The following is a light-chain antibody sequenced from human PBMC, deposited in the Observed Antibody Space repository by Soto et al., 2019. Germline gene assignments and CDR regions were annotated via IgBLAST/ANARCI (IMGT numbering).Light chain of an antibody. CDR3: SSYTSSSTLEGV. J-gene: IGLJ1*01. V-gene: IGLV2-14*01. CDR2: DVS. CDR1: SSDVGGYNY. Sequence: QSVLTQPASVSGSPGQSITISCTGTSSDVGGYNYVSWYQQHPGKAPKLMIYDVSNRPSGVSNRFPGSKSGNTASLTISGLQAEDEADYYCSSYTSSSTLEGVFGTGTKVTVL.